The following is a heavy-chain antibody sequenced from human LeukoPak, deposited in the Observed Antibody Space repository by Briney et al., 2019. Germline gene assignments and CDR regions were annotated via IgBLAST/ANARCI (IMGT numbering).Heavy chain of an antibody. CDR3: ARQGWWLRVFDY. V-gene: IGHV4-34*01. D-gene: IGHD5-12*01. CDR1: GGSFSGYY. Sequence: SETLSLTCAVYGGSFSGYYWSWIRQPPGKGLEWIGEINHSGSTNYNPSLKSRVTISVDTSKNQFSLKLGSVTAADTAVYYCARQGWWLRVFDYWGQGTLVTVSS. J-gene: IGHJ4*02. CDR2: INHSGST.